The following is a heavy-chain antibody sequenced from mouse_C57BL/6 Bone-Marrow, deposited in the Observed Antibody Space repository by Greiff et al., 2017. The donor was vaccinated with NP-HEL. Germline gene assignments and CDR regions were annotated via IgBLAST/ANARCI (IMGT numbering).Heavy chain of an antibody. J-gene: IGHJ1*03. CDR2: IWSGGST. CDR1: GFSLPSYG. Sequence: QVQLKESGPGLVQPSQSLSITCTVSGFSLPSYGVHWVRQSPGKGLAWLGVIWSGGSTDYNAAFISRLSISKDNSKSQVFFKMNSLQAVDTAIYSCARKGTTERYFDVWGTGTTVTVSS. V-gene: IGHV2-2*01. D-gene: IGHD1-1*01. CDR3: ARKGTTERYFDV.